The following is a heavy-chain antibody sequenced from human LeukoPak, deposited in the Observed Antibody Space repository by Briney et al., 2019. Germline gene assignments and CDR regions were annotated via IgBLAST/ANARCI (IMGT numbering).Heavy chain of an antibody. J-gene: IGHJ4*02. V-gene: IGHV4-34*01. CDR1: GGSFSGYY. Sequence: TSETLSLTCAVYGGSFSGYYWSWIRQPPGKGLEWIGEINHSGGTNYNPSLKSRVTISVDTSKNQFSLKLSSVTAADTAVYYCARYSSYSSSWYVGDYYFDYWGQGTLVTVSS. CDR3: ARYSSYSSSWYVGDYYFDY. CDR2: INHSGGT. D-gene: IGHD6-13*01.